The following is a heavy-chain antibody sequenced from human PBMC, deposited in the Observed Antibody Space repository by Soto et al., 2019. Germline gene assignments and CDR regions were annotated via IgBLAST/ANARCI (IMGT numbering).Heavy chain of an antibody. D-gene: IGHD3-3*01. J-gene: IGHJ6*02. CDR3: ATDGQTTLFGVASAPYAMDV. V-gene: IGHV1-69*05. CDR2: ITPLLGAA. Sequence: QVRLVQSGAEVKKPGSSVNLSCKASGGTFSNLAINWVRQAPGQGLEWMGGITPLLGAADYAQKFQGRVSIISDESTTTVYMELRSLKSDDTAMYYCATDGQTTLFGVASAPYAMDVWGQGTTVTVSS. CDR1: GGTFSNLA.